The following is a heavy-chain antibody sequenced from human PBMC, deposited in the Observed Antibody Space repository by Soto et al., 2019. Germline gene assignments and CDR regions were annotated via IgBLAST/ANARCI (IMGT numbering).Heavy chain of an antibody. Sequence: SETLSLTCAVYGGSFSGYYWSWIRQPPGKGLEWIGEINHSGSTNYNPSLKSRVTISVDTSKNQFSLKLSSVTAADTAVYYCARGLRSLENYYYYMDVWGKGTTVTVSS. CDR3: ARGLRSLENYYYYMDV. CDR1: GGSFSGYY. D-gene: IGHD3-3*01. J-gene: IGHJ6*03. V-gene: IGHV4-34*01. CDR2: INHSGST.